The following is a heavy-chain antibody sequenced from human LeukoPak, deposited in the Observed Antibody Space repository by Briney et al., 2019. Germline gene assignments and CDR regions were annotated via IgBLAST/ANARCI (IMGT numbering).Heavy chain of an antibody. CDR1: GFTFSSYW. J-gene: IGHJ4*02. CDR3: ARGRGYCSSTSCSPLWYFDY. CDR2: IKQDGSEK. D-gene: IGHD2-2*01. V-gene: IGHV3-7*03. Sequence: GGSLRLSCAASGFTFSSYWMSWVRQAPGKGLEWVANIKQDGSEKYYVDSVKGRFTISRDNAKNSLYLQMNSLRAEDTAVYYCARGRGYCSSTSCSPLWYFDYWDQGTLVTVSS.